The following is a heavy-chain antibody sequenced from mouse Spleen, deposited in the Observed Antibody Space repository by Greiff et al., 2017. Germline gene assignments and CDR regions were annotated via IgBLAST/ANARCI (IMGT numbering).Heavy chain of an antibody. CDR3: ARGAHYGSLDY. J-gene: IGHJ2*01. Sequence: EVKLVESGGGLVKPGGSLKLSCAASGFTFSDYGMHWVRQSPEKGLEWVAYISSGSSTIYYADTVKGRFTISRDNAKNTLFLQMTSLRSEDTAMYYCARGAHYGSLDYWGQGTTLTVSS. V-gene: IGHV5-17*01. CDR1: GFTFSDYG. CDR2: ISSGSSTI. D-gene: IGHD1-1*01.